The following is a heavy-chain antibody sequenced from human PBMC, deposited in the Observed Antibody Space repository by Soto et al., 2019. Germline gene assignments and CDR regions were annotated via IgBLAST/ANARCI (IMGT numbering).Heavy chain of an antibody. V-gene: IGHV3-30-3*01. CDR2: ISYDGSNK. CDR1: GFTFSSYA. Sequence: QVQLVESGGGVVQPGRSLRLSCAASGFTFSSYAMHWVRQAPGKGLEWVAVISYDGSNKYYADSVKGRFTISRDNSKNTLYLQMNSLRAEDTAVYYCARDQVPPFRITGTVTNAFDICGQGTMVTVSS. CDR3: ARDQVPPFRITGTVTNAFDI. D-gene: IGHD1-20*01. J-gene: IGHJ3*02.